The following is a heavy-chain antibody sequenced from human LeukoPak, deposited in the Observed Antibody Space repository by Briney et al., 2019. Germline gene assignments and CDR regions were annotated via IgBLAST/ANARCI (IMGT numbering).Heavy chain of an antibody. V-gene: IGHV3-21*01. CDR2: ISSSSSYI. CDR1: GFTFSSYS. J-gene: IGHJ6*02. CDR3: ASSPSPGYYYYYGMDV. Sequence: GGSLRLSCAASGFTFSSYSMNWVRQAPGKGLEWVSSISSSSSYIYYADSVKGRFTISRDNAKNSLYLQMNSLRAEDTAVYYCASSPSPGYYYYYGMDVWGQGTTVTVSS.